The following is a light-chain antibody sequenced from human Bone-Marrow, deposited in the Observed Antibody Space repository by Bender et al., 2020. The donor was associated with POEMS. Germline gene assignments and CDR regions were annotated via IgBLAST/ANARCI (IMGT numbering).Light chain of an antibody. CDR1: SSNIGSNS. J-gene: IGLJ3*02. V-gene: IGLV1-47*01. CDR3: ATWDDSLSGWV. Sequence: QSVLTQPPSASGTPGQRVTISCSGSSSNIGSNSVYWYQQFSGTAPKLLIYRNNQRPSGVPDRFSGSKSDTSASLAISGLRSEEEGDYYCATWDDSLSGWVFGGGTKLTVL. CDR2: RNN.